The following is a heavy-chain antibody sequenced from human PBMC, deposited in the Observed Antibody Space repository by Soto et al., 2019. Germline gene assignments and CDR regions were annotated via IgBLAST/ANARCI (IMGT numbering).Heavy chain of an antibody. CDR2: IYYSGST. D-gene: IGHD5-18*01. Sequence: SETLSLTCTVSGGSISSYYWSWVRQPPGEGLEWVGYIYYSGSTNYNPSLKSRVTISVDTSKNQFSLKLSSVTAADTAVYYCARSAVDTAMVTPFGYYYYGMDVWGQGTTVTVSS. J-gene: IGHJ6*02. CDR3: ARSAVDTAMVTPFGYYYYGMDV. V-gene: IGHV4-59*01. CDR1: GGSISSYY.